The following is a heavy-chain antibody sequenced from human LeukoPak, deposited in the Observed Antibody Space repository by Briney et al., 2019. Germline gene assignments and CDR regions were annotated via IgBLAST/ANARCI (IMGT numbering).Heavy chain of an antibody. J-gene: IGHJ4*02. CDR1: GGSISSSSYY. CDR3: ARDKIAAAGTTNSKVYYFDY. D-gene: IGHD6-13*01. Sequence: SETLSLTCTVSGGSISSSSYYWGWIRQPPGKGLEWIGSIYYSGSTYYNPSLKSRVTISVDKSKNQFSLKLSSVTAADTAVYYCARDKIAAAGTTNSKVYYFDYWGQGTLVTVSS. V-gene: IGHV4-39*07. CDR2: IYYSGST.